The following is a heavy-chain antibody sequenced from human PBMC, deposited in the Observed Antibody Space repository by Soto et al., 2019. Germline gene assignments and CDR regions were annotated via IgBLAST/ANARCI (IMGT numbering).Heavy chain of an antibody. D-gene: IGHD6-13*01. J-gene: IGHJ6*02. CDR1: GFSLSTSGMC. CDR3: ARILEIAAAGPNAWEGKYYYYGMDV. Sequence: VSGPTLVNPTQTLTLTCTFSGFSLSTSGMCVSWIRQPPGKALEWLALIDWDDDKYYSTSLKTRLTISKDTSKNQVVLTMTNMDPVDTATYYCARILEIAAAGPNAWEGKYYYYGMDVWGQGTTVTVSS. CDR2: IDWDDDK. V-gene: IGHV2-70*01.